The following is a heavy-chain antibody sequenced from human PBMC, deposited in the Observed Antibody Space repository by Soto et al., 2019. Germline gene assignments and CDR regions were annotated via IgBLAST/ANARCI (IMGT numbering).Heavy chain of an antibody. CDR3: VXGGATIVRNYYYYGMDV. CDR2: ISSNGGST. V-gene: IGHV3-64D*06. J-gene: IGHJ6*02. CDR1: GFTLSDAW. D-gene: IGHD5-12*01. Sequence: PGGSLRLSCAASGFTLSDAWMSWVRQAPGKGLEYVSAISSNGGSTYYADSVKGRFTISRDNSKNTLYLQMSSLRAEDTAVYYCVXGGATIVRNYYYYGMDVWGQGTTVTVSS.